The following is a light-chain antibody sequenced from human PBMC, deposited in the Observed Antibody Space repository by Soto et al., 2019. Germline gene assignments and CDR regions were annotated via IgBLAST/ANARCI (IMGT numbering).Light chain of an antibody. Sequence: DIQMTQSPSSVSASVGDRVTITCRASQAISTWLAWYQQKPGKAPKLLIYAASNLKTGVPSRFSGSGSGTACTLTLSSLQTQNLATYRCPQANSFPRTFGQCNKVEVK. J-gene: IGKJ1*01. V-gene: IGKV1D-12*01. CDR3: PQANSFPRT. CDR2: AAS. CDR1: QAISTW.